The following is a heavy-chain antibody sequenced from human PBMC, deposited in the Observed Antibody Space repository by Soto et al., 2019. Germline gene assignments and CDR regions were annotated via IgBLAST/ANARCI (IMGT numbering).Heavy chain of an antibody. J-gene: IGHJ4*02. D-gene: IGHD3-22*01. CDR1: GGSISSYY. CDR2: IYYSGST. V-gene: IGHV4-59*01. CDR3: AREAVSDYYDSSGYYYPHFDY. Sequence: SETLSLTCTVSGGSISSYYWSWIRQPPGKGLEWIGYIYYSGSTNYNPSLKSRVTISVDTSKNQFSLKLSSVTAADTAVYYCAREAVSDYYDSSGYYYPHFDYWGQGTLVTVSS.